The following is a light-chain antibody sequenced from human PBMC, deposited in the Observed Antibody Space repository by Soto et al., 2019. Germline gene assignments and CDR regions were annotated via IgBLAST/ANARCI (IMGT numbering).Light chain of an antibody. V-gene: IGLV3-21*02. CDR2: DDS. CDR3: QVWDSSSDHVV. Sequence: SCELTQPPSVSVAPRQTATITCGGNNIGGKSVHWYQQRPGQAPMLGVHDDSDRPSGIPERFSGSNSGNTATLTISRVEAGDEADYYCQVWDSSSDHVVFGGGTKVTVL. CDR1: NIGGKS. J-gene: IGLJ2*01.